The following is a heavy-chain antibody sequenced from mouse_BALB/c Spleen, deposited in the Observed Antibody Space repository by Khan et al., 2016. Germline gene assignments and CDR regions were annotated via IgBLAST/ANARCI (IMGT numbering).Heavy chain of an antibody. J-gene: IGHJ3*01. Sequence: VQRQESGPGLVAPSQSLSITCTVSGFSLTAFGVNWVRQPPGKGLEWLGMIWGDGSTDYNSALKSRLSITKDNSKSQLFLKMNSLQTDDTARYYCASYYDYDGGFAYWGQGTLVTVSA. D-gene: IGHD2-4*01. V-gene: IGHV2-6-7*01. CDR1: GFSLTAFG. CDR2: IWGDGST. CDR3: ASYYDYDGGFAY.